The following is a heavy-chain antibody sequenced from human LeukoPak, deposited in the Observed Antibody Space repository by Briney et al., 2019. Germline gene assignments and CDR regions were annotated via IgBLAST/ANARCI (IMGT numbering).Heavy chain of an antibody. D-gene: IGHD3-22*01. CDR1: GFTFSSYA. V-gene: IGHV3-30-3*01. J-gene: IGHJ4*02. CDR3: ARDGGHYYDS. Sequence: AGGSLRLSCAASGFTFSSYAMHWVRRAPGKGLEWVAVISYDGSNKYYADSVKGRFTISRDNSKNTLYLQMNSLRAEDTAVYYCARDGGHYYDSGGQGTLVTVSS. CDR2: ISYDGSNK.